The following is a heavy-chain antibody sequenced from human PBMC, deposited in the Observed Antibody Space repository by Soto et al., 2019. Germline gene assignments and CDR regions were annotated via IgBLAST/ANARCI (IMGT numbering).Heavy chain of an antibody. CDR3: ARVYEYYDFWSGYSDYYGMDV. D-gene: IGHD3-3*01. CDR2: ISYDGSNK. J-gene: IGHJ6*02. V-gene: IGHV3-30-3*01. CDR1: GFTFSSYA. Sequence: GGSLRLSCAASGFTFSSYAMHWVRQAPGKGLEWVAVISYDGSNKYYADSVKGRFTISRDNSKNTLYLQMNSLRAEDTAVYYCARVYEYYDFWSGYSDYYGMDVWGQGTTVTVSS.